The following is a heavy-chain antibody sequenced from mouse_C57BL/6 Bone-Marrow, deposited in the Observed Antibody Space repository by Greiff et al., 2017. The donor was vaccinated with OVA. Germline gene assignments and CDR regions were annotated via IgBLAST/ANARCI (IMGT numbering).Heavy chain of an antibody. J-gene: IGHJ1*03. V-gene: IGHV1-76*01. CDR1: GYTFTDYY. CDR2: IYPGSGNT. Sequence: QVQLQQSGAELVRPGASVKLSCKASGYTFTDYYINWVKQRPGQGLEWIARIYPGSGNTYYNEKFKGKATLTAEKSSSTAYMQLSSLTSEDSAVYFCACHYYGSSYDWYFDVWGTGTTVTVSS. D-gene: IGHD1-1*01. CDR3: ACHYYGSSYDWYFDV.